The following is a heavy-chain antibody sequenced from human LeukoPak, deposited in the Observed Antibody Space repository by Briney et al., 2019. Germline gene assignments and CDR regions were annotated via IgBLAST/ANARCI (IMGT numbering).Heavy chain of an antibody. CDR3: ARAGIGIQLWSAPRPDYYYYYMDV. D-gene: IGHD5-18*01. CDR2: MNPNSGNT. Sequence: GASVKVSCKASGYTFTSYDINWVRQATGQGLEWMGWMNPNSGNTGYAQKFQGRVTMTRNTSISTAYMELSSLRSEDTAVYYCARAGIGIQLWSAPRPDYYYYYMDVWGKGTTVTVSS. J-gene: IGHJ6*03. V-gene: IGHV1-8*01. CDR1: GYTFTSYD.